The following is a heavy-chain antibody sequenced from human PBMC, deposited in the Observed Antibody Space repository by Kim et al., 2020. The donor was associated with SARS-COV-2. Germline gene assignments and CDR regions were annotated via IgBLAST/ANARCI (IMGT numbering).Heavy chain of an antibody. CDR3: AKSGITMVRGVIITDSTTLDY. D-gene: IGHD3-10*01. J-gene: IGHJ4*02. CDR2: ISGSGGST. CDR1: GFTFSSYA. V-gene: IGHV3-23*01. Sequence: GGSLRLSCAASGFTFSSYAMSWVRQAPGKGLEWVSAISGSGGSTYYADSVKGRFTISRDNSKNTLYLQMNSLRAEDTAVYYCAKSGITMVRGVIITDSTTLDYWGQGTLVTVSS.